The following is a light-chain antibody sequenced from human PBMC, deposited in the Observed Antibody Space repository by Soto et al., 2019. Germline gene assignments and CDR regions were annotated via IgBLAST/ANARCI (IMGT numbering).Light chain of an antibody. Sequence: EIGLTQSPATLSLSPGERATRACRASQSVGGYLDWYQQKPGQAPKLLIYDASNRASGIPARFSGSGSGTDFTLTISSLEPEDLAVYYCHQRSNWPPLTFGGGTKVEIK. CDR1: QSVGGY. J-gene: IGKJ4*01. V-gene: IGKV3-11*01. CDR2: DAS. CDR3: HQRSNWPPLT.